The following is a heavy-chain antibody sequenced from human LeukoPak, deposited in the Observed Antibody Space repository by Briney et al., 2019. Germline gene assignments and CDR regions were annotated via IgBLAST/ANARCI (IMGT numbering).Heavy chain of an antibody. CDR1: GESFSGYY. J-gene: IGHJ4*02. CDR3: ARGYRVVGATRPLYYFDY. CDR2: INHSGST. D-gene: IGHD1-26*01. V-gene: IGHV4-34*01. Sequence: SSETLSLTCAVYGESFSGYYWTWIRQPPGKGLEWIGEINHSGSTNYNPSLESRVTISLDTSKNQFSLRLSSVTAADTAMYYCARGYRVVGATRPLYYFDYWGQGTLVTVSS.